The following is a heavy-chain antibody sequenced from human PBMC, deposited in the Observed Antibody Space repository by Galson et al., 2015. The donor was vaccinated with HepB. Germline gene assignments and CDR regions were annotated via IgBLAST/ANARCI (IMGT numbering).Heavy chain of an antibody. CDR1: GFTFSSYA. J-gene: IGHJ4*02. CDR2: ISYDGSNK. V-gene: IGHV3-30*04. D-gene: IGHD4-17*01. CDR3: ARADLYGDYERLTFEDYYFDY. Sequence: SLRLSCAASGFTFSSYAMHWVRQAPGKGLEWVAVISYDGSNKYYADSVKGRFTISRDNSKNTLYLQMNSLRAEDTAVYYCARADLYGDYERLTFEDYYFDYWGQGTLVTVSS.